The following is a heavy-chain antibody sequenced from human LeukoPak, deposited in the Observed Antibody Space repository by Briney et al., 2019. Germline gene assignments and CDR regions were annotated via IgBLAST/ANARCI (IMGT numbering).Heavy chain of an antibody. J-gene: IGHJ4*02. V-gene: IGHV3-30*03. CDR1: GFTFSSYG. Sequence: GGSLRLSCAASGFTFSSYGMHWVRQAPGKGLEWVTVISYDGSNKYYADSVKGRFTISRDNSKNTLYLQMNSLRAEDTAVYYCAALGPNPGTREGGQGTLVTVSS. D-gene: IGHD1-26*01. CDR2: ISYDGSNK. CDR3: AALGPNPGTRE.